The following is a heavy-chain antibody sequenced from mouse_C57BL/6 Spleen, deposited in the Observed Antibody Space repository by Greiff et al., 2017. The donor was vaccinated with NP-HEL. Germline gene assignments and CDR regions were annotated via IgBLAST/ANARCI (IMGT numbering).Heavy chain of an antibody. CDR2: ISSGGSYT. D-gene: IGHD2-1*01. V-gene: IGHV5-6*02. CDR1: GFTFSSYG. CDR3: ARSPLYGNYLYYFDY. Sequence: EVMLVESGGDLVKPGGSLKLSCAASGFTFSSYGMSWVRQTPDKRLEWVATISSGGSYTYYPDSVKGRFTISRDNAKNTPYLQMSSLKSEDTAMYYCARSPLYGNYLYYFDYWGQGTTLTVSS. J-gene: IGHJ2*01.